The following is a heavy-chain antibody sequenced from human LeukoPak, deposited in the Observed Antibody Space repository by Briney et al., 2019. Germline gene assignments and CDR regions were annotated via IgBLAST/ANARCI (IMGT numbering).Heavy chain of an antibody. J-gene: IGHJ4*02. Sequence: GRSLRLSWAASGFTFDDYAMNWVRQAPGKGLEWVSGISWNSGSIGYADSVKGRFTISRDNAKNSLYLQMNSLRAEDMALYYCAKDIGAVAGPFDYWGQGTLVTVSS. D-gene: IGHD6-19*01. CDR2: ISWNSGSI. V-gene: IGHV3-9*03. CDR1: GFTFDDYA. CDR3: AKDIGAVAGPFDY.